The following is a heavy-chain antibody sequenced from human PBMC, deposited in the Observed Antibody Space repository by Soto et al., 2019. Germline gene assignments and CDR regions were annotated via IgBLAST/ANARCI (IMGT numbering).Heavy chain of an antibody. Sequence: PGGSLRLSCAASGFTFSNYWMHWVRQAPGKGLMWVSRISTDGSSTAYGGSVMGRFTISRDNGKNTVYLQMNSLRVEDTAVYFCARPGDSGWINSFDPWGQGTLVTVSS. V-gene: IGHV3-74*01. CDR2: ISTDGSST. J-gene: IGHJ5*02. D-gene: IGHD5-12*01. CDR3: ARPGDSGWINSFDP. CDR1: GFTFSNYW.